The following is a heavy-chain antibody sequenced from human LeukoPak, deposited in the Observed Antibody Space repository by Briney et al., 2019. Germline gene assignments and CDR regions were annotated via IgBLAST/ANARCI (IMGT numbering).Heavy chain of an antibody. CDR1: GGSISSYY. V-gene: IGHV4-59*01. Sequence: SETLSLTCTVSGGSISSYYWSWIRQPPGKGLEWIGYIYYSGSTNYNPSLKSRVTISVATSKNQFSLILSSLTAAVTAVYYCARGPTSNWFDPWGQGTLVTVSS. J-gene: IGHJ5*02. CDR2: IYYSGST. CDR3: ARGPTSNWFDP.